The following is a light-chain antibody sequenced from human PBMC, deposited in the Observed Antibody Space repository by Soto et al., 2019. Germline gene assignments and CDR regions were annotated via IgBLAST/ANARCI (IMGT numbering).Light chain of an antibody. CDR1: QSVNSN. V-gene: IGKV3-15*01. CDR3: QQYNDWPLT. Sequence: EKVMTQSPAALSVSPGERATLSCRASQSVNSNLAGYQQKPGQAPRLLLYGASTRATCIPARFSGSASGTEFTLTISSLQSEDSAVYYCQQYNDWPLTFGGGTKVEVK. J-gene: IGKJ4*01. CDR2: GAS.